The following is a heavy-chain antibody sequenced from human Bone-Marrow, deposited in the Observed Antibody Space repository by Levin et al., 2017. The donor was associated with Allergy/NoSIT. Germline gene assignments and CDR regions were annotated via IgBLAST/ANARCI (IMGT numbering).Heavy chain of an antibody. CDR1: GFNFNTYA. CDR3: ARAPGQFDF. V-gene: IGHV3-30*01. J-gene: IGHJ4*02. CDR2: ISYDGVDK. Sequence: QPGGSLRLSCAASGFNFNTYAMHWVRQAPGKGLEWVAVISYDGVDKHYADSATGRFTVSRDNYQNTLYLHMNSLTPDDTAVYYCARAPGQFDFWGQGTLVTVSS.